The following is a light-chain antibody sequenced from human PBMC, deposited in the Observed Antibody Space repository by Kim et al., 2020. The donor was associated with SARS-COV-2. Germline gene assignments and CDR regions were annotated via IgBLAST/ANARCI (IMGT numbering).Light chain of an antibody. J-gene: IGKJ1*01. CDR3: QQYGSSPWT. Sequence: EIVLTQSPGTLSLSPGERATLSCRASQSVSSGYLAWYQQKPGQPPRLLIFGASSRAPGIPDRFSGSGSGTDFTLTISRLGPEDCAVYYCQQYGSSPWTFGRGTKVDIK. CDR1: QSVSSGY. V-gene: IGKV3-20*01. CDR2: GAS.